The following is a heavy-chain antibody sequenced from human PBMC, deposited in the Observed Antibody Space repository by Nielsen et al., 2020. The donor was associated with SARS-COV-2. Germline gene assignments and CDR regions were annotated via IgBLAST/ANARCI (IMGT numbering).Heavy chain of an antibody. D-gene: IGHD3-16*01. V-gene: IGHV3-23*01. Sequence: GGSLRLSCAASGFTFSSYAMSWVRQAPGKGLEWVSAISGSGGSTYYADSVKGRFTISRDNAKNSLYLQMNSLRAEDTAVYYCARGYDYVWGSYSDVWGQGTTVTVSS. J-gene: IGHJ6*02. CDR2: ISGSGGST. CDR1: GFTFSSYA. CDR3: ARGYDYVWGSYSDV.